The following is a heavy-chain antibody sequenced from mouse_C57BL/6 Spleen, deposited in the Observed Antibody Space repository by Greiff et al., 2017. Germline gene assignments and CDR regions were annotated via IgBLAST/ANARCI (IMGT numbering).Heavy chain of an antibody. CDR2: ISYDGSN. CDR3: ARGPGLYAMDY. CDR1: GYSITSGYY. J-gene: IGHJ4*01. Sequence: DVQLQESGPGLVKPSQSLSLTCSVTGYSITSGYYWNWIRQFPGNKLEWMGYISYDGSNNYNPSLKNRISITRDTSKNQFFLKLNSLTTEDTATYYCARGPGLYAMDYWGQGTSVTVSS. V-gene: IGHV3-6*01.